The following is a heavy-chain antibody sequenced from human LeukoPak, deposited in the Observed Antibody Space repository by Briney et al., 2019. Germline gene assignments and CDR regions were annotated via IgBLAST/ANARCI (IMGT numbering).Heavy chain of an antibody. CDR3: ARDRIAAPGIDNLFHY. J-gene: IGHJ4*02. CDR1: GYTFTGYY. V-gene: IGHV1-2*02. D-gene: IGHD6-13*01. Sequence: ASVKVPCKASGYTFTGYYLHWVRQAPGQGLEWMGWINPNSGGTNYAQKFQGRVTMTRDTSISTAYMELSRLRSDDTAVYYCARDRIAAPGIDNLFHYWGQGTLVTVSS. CDR2: INPNSGGT.